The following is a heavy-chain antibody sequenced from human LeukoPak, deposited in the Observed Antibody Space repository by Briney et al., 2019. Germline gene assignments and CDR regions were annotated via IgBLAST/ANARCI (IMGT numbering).Heavy chain of an antibody. Sequence: GESLKISCKGSGYSFTNYWIGWVRQMPGKGLEWMGIIFPGDSDTRYSPSFLGQVTISADKSFSTAHLQWSSLKASDSAMYYCARRDGPGSYYGYHGMDVWGQGTTVTVSS. V-gene: IGHV5-51*01. J-gene: IGHJ6*02. CDR3: ARRDGPGSYYGYHGMDV. CDR2: IFPGDSDT. D-gene: IGHD3-10*01. CDR1: GYSFTNYW.